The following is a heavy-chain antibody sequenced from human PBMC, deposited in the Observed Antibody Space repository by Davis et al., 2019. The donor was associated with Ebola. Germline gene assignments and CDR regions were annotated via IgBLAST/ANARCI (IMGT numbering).Heavy chain of an antibody. CDR3: TTPGGQDSGYDVFDI. CDR2: TIPIFGIT. V-gene: IGHV1-69*10. D-gene: IGHD5-12*01. Sequence: AASVKVSCKASEGAFSNSALSWVRQAPGQGLEWMGGTIPIFGITTYAQKFQGRITISEDKSTLTGYMEVSSLTSEDTAIYYCTTPGGQDSGYDVFDIWGQGTMVTVSS. CDR1: EGAFSNSA. J-gene: IGHJ3*02.